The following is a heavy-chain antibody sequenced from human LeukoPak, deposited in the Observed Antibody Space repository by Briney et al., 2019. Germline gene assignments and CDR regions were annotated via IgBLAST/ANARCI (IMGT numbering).Heavy chain of an antibody. CDR2: INHSGST. CDR3: ASTNSYSSSWYDY. CDR1: GGSFSGYY. J-gene: IGHJ4*02. D-gene: IGHD6-13*01. Sequence: SETLSLTCAVYGGSFSGYYWSWIRQPPGKGREWIGEINHSGSTNYNPSLKSRVTISVDTSKNQFSLKLSSVTAADTAVYYCASTNSYSSSWYDYWGQGTLVTVSS. V-gene: IGHV4-34*01.